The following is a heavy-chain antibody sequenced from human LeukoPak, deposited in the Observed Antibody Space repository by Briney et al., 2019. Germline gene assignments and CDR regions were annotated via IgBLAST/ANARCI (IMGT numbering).Heavy chain of an antibody. CDR2: ISYDGSNK. D-gene: IGHD2-2*02. V-gene: IGHV3-30*03. CDR3: ASGVPAAIFDYYYGMDV. CDR1: GFTFSSYG. Sequence: GGSLRLSCAASGFTFSSYGMHWVRQAPGKGLEWVAVISYDGSNKYYAGSVKGRFTISRDNSKNTLYLQMNSLRAEDTAVYYCASGVPAAIFDYYYGMDVWGQGTTVTVSS. J-gene: IGHJ6*02.